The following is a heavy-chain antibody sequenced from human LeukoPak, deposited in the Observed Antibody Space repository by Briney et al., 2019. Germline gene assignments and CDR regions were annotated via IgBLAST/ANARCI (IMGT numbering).Heavy chain of an antibody. V-gene: IGHV4-4*07. D-gene: IGHD1-26*01. CDR3: ARDIKVRRELYYYYYYMDV. Sequence: KPSETLSLTCTVSGGSISSYYWSWIRQPAGKGLEWIGRIYTSGGTNYNPSLKSRVTMSVDTSKNQFSLKLSSVTAADTAVYYCARDIKVRRELYYYYYYMDVWGKGTTVTVSS. J-gene: IGHJ6*03. CDR2: IYTSGGT. CDR1: GGSISSYY.